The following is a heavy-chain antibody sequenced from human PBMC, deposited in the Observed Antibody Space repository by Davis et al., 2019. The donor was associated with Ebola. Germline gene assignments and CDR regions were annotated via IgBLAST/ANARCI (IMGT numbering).Heavy chain of an antibody. V-gene: IGHV4-59*01. Sequence: MPSETLSLTCTVSGGSISSYYWSWIRQPPGKGLEWIGYIYYSGSTNYNPSLKSRVTISVDTSKSQFSLKLSSVTAADTAVYYCARAWVVVVPAAKYSGAGGWFDPWGQGTLVTVSS. J-gene: IGHJ5*02. CDR2: IYYSGST. CDR1: GGSISSYY. CDR3: ARAWVVVVPAAKYSGAGGWFDP. D-gene: IGHD2-2*01.